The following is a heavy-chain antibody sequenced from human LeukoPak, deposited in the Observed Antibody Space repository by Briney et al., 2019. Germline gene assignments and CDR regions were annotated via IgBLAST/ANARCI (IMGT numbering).Heavy chain of an antibody. V-gene: IGHV3-48*03. D-gene: IGHD3-10*02. CDR1: GFTFSSYE. J-gene: IGHJ6*04. Sequence: GGSLRLSCAASGFTFSSYEMNWVRQAPGKGLEWVSYISSSGSTIYYADSVKGRFTISRDNAKNSLYLQMKNLRAEDTAVYYCAELGITMIGGVWGKGTTVTISS. CDR2: ISSSGSTI. CDR3: AELGITMIGGV.